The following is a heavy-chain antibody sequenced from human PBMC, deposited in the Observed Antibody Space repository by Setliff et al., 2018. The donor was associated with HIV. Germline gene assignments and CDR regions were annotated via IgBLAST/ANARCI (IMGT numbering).Heavy chain of an antibody. CDR1: GYTFTSYA. D-gene: IGHD3-10*01. CDR2: INTNTGNP. V-gene: IGHV7-4-1*02. J-gene: IGHJ3*02. Sequence: ASVKVSCKASGYTFTSYAMNWVRQAPGQGLEWMGWINTNTGNPTYAQGFTGRFVFSLDTPVSTAYLQISSLKAEDTAVYYCARDRASFMVRGVMEAFDIWGQGSMVTV. CDR3: ARDRASFMVRGVMEAFDI.